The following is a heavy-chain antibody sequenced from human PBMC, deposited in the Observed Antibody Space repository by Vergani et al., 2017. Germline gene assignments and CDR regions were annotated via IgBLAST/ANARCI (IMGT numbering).Heavy chain of an antibody. V-gene: IGHV4-38-2*01. CDR2: IYHSGST. J-gene: IGHJ6*02. D-gene: IGHD5-12*01. CDR3: ARLRLEESGYDFGGMDV. CDR1: GYSISSGYY. Sequence: QVQLQESGPGLVKPSETLSLTCPVSGYSISSGYYWGWIRQPPGKGLEWIGSIYHSGSTYYNPSLKSRVTISLATSKNQFSLKLSSVTAAGTAVYYWARLRLEESGYDFGGMDVWGQGTTVIVSS.